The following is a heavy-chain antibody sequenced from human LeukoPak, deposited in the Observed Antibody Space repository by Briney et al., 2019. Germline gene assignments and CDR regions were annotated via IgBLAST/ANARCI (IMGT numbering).Heavy chain of an antibody. CDR1: GGSFSSYA. CDR3: ARDPSGSSTRRLDY. V-gene: IGHV1-46*01. Sequence: ASVKVSCKASGGSFSSYAISWVRQAPGQGLEWMGIINPSGGSTSYAQKFQGRVTMTRDTSTSTVYMELSSLRSEDTAVYYCARDPSGSSTRRLDYWGQGTLVTVSS. J-gene: IGHJ4*02. CDR2: INPSGGST. D-gene: IGHD6-6*01.